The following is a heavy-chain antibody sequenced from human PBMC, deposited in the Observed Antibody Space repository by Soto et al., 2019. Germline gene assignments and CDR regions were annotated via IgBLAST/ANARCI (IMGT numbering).Heavy chain of an antibody. J-gene: IGHJ6*02. CDR3: AREGYGYGIYYYYYGMDV. D-gene: IGHD5-18*01. CDR1: GGSIRSDDYI. CDR2: IYNGGTT. V-gene: IGHV4-30-4*02. Sequence: SETLSLTCTVSGGSIRSDDYIWSWIRQSPGRGLEWIGHIYNGGTTYTNPSLKSRLSISVDTSKNQFSLKLSSVTAADTAVYYCAREGYGYGIYYYYYGMDVWGQGTTVTVSS.